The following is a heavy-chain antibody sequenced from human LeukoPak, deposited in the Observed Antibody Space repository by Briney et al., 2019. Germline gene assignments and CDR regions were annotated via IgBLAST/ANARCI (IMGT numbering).Heavy chain of an antibody. CDR1: GYTFTSYY. CDR2: INPSDGST. V-gene: IGHV1-46*01. D-gene: IGHD3-10*01. Sequence: ASVKVSCKASGYTFTSYYIHLVRQAPGQGFEWMAIINPSDGSTTNSQKFQGRVTMTRDTSTSTVYMELSGLRSEDTALYYCARVVQGGITMVRGHYYYYYMDVWGKGTTVTISS. J-gene: IGHJ6*03. CDR3: ARVVQGGITMVRGHYYYYYMDV.